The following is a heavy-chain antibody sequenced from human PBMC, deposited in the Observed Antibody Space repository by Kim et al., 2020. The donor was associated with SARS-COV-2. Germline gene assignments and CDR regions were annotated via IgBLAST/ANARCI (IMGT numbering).Heavy chain of an antibody. Sequence: GGSLRLSCAAPGFRFSGYGMHWVRQAPGKGLEWVAVISYDGTDKYYADSVKGRFTISRDNSKNTLYLQMNSLRAEDTAAYYCARGGYYYDSSGYLHGMDVCGKRPTVTVSS. D-gene: IGHD3-22*01. CDR2: ISYDGTDK. V-gene: IGHV3-33*05. CDR3: ARGGYYYDSSGYLHGMDV. CDR1: GFRFSGYG. J-gene: IGHJ6*04.